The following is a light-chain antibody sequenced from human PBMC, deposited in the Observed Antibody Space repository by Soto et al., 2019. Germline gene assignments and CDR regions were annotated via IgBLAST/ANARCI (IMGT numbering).Light chain of an antibody. CDR1: QSVSKWY. J-gene: IGKJ2*01. CDR2: GAS. Sequence: IVLTHSPATLSLSPWERATLSFRSSQSVSKWYVAWYQVKPGQAPRLVIYGASSRATGIPDRFSGGGSGTEFTLSISRLEPEDFAVYYCQQYVMPPFTFGRGTKVDIK. V-gene: IGKV3-20*01. CDR3: QQYVMPPFT.